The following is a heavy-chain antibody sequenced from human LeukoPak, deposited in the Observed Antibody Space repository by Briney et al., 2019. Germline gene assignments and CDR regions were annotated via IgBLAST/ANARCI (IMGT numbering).Heavy chain of an antibody. V-gene: IGHV3-53*01. J-gene: IGHJ6*02. CDR2: IYSGGST. D-gene: IGHD2-15*01. CDR1: GFTVSSNY. CDR3: ARVQAATSLYYYGMDV. Sequence: PGGSLRLSCAASGFTVSSNYMSCVRQAPGKGLEWVSVIYSGGSTYYADSVKGRFTISRDNSKNTLYLQMNSLRAEDTAVYYCARVQAATSLYYYGMDVWGQGTTVTVSS.